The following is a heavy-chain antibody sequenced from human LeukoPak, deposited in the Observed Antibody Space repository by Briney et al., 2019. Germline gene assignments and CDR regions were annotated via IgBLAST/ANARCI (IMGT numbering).Heavy chain of an antibody. Sequence: GGXLRLSCAASGFTFSSHWMSWVRQAPGKGLEGVANINQSGIEKYYVDSVKGRFTISRDNAKNSLYLQMNSLRAEDTAVYYCARDVGGFDPWGQGTLVTVSS. CDR3: ARDVGGFDP. J-gene: IGHJ5*02. V-gene: IGHV3-7*01. CDR2: INQSGIEK. CDR1: GFTFSSHW.